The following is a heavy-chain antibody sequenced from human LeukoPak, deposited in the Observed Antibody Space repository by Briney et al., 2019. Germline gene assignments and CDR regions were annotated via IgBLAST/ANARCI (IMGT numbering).Heavy chain of an antibody. J-gene: IGHJ4*02. Sequence: GSLRLSCAASGFIFSSYSMNWVRQAPGKGLEWIGEVNHSGYTNMNPSLKSRVTISVDTSKNQFSLMMTSVTAADTAVYFCARMTTGHDYWGQGILVTVSS. CDR3: ARMTTGHDY. V-gene: IGHV4-34*01. D-gene: IGHD4-17*01. CDR2: VNHSGYT. CDR1: GFIFSSYS.